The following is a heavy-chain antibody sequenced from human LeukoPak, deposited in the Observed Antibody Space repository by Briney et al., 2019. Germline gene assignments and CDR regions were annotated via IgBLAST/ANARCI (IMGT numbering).Heavy chain of an antibody. V-gene: IGHV3-23*01. Sequence: PGGSLRLSCAASGFTFSSYAMSWVRQAPGKGLEWVSSISGSGANTYYADSVKGRFTISRDNSKNTLYLQMNSLRAEDTAVYYCAKVTYDSSGYNDYWGQGTLVTVSS. D-gene: IGHD3-22*01. CDR1: GFTFSSYA. CDR2: ISGSGANT. J-gene: IGHJ4*02. CDR3: AKVTYDSSGYNDY.